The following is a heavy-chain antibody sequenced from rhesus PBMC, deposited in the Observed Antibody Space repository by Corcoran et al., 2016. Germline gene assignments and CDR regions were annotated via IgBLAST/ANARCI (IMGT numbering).Heavy chain of an antibody. CDR3: ARRGAAAGPFDY. CDR1: GYTFSIYA. D-gene: IGHD6S26*01. Sequence: QVQLVQSGAEVKKPGASVKLSCKASGYTFSIYAISWLRQAPGQGLEWMGGITPVVDITNYAQKFQGRVTITADTSTSKAYMELSSLRSEDTAVYYCARRGAAAGPFDYWGQGVLVTVSS. J-gene: IGHJ4*01. CDR2: ITPVVDIT. V-gene: IGHV1-151*01.